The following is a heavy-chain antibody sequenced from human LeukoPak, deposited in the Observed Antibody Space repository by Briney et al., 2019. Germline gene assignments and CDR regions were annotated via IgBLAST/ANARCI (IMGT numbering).Heavy chain of an antibody. Sequence: SETLSLTCAVYGGSFSGYYWSWIRQPPGKGLEWIGEINHSGSTNYNPSLKSRVTISVDTSKNQFSLKLSSVTAADTAVYYCARGQHRPGPRGQGTLVTASS. CDR3: ARGQHRPGP. J-gene: IGHJ5*02. D-gene: IGHD2-2*01. V-gene: IGHV4-34*01. CDR2: INHSGST. CDR1: GGSFSGYY.